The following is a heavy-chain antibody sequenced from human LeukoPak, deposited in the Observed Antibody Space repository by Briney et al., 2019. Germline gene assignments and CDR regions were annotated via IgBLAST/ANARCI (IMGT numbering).Heavy chain of an antibody. Sequence: KTSETLSLTCAVYGGSFSGYYWSWIRQPPGKGLEWIGEINHSGSTNYNPSLKSRVTISVDTSKNQFSLKLSSVTAADTAVYYCARGPLCLDYWGQGTLVTVSS. V-gene: IGHV4-34*01. CDR3: ARGPLCLDY. CDR1: GGSFSGYY. CDR2: INHSGST. J-gene: IGHJ4*02. D-gene: IGHD3-10*02.